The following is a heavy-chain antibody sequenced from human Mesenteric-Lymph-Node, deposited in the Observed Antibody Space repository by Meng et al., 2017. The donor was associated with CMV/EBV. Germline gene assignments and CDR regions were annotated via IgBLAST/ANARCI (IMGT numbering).Heavy chain of an antibody. CDR3: ARVKARIAAAGYNWFDP. Sequence: ASVKVSCKTSGYTFFTFGITWVRQAPGQGLEWMGWISTYNGNTRYAQKFQGRVTMTTDTSTTTAYMELRGLRADDTAVYYCARVKARIAAAGYNWFDPWGQGTLVTVSS. CDR1: GYTFFTFG. CDR2: ISTYNGNT. D-gene: IGHD6-13*01. V-gene: IGHV1-18*01. J-gene: IGHJ5*02.